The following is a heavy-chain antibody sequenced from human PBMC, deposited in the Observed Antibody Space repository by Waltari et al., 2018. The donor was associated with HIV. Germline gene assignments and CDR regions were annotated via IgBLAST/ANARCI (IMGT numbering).Heavy chain of an antibody. V-gene: IGHV3-48*04. CDR2: VAGTPGHA. CDR3: VKSVDYFRFDV. D-gene: IGHD4-17*01. Sequence: EVELVGSGGGLVHPGGSLGLSCVGSAVHFQTPGLNWVRQAPGKGLEWVSFVAGTPGHAYYADSVKGRFTISRDNAQNSAFLQMNSLRVEDTAIYYCVKSVDYFRFDVWDQGTLVTVSS. CDR1: AVHFQTPG. J-gene: IGHJ4*02.